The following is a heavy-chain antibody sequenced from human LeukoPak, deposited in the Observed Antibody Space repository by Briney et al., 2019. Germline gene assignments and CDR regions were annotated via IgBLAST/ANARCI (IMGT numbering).Heavy chain of an antibody. CDR2: ISSSSSTI. Sequence: GGSLRLSCAASGFTFSSYSMNWVRQAPGKGLEWVSYISSSSSTIYYADSVKGRFTISRDNAKNSLYLQMNSLRAEDTAVYYCARIVIVVVPAANPGRMDVWGKGTTVTVSS. V-gene: IGHV3-48*01. D-gene: IGHD2-2*01. CDR1: GFTFSSYS. J-gene: IGHJ6*04. CDR3: ARIVIVVVPAANPGRMDV.